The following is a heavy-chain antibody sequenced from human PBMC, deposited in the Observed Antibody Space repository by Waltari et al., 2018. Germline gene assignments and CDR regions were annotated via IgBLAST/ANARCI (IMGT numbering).Heavy chain of an antibody. Sequence: EAQLVQSGAEVKKPGATVNISCKGSRSTLPDYYIHWVQQAPEKGLDWMGLVDPEDGETVYAEKFQGRVTISADTSTDTTHMELSSLRSEDTAVYYCVRGPRVAAAGLDYWGQGTLVTVSS. CDR2: VDPEDGET. V-gene: IGHV1-69-2*01. CDR1: RSTLPDYY. CDR3: VRGPRVAAAGLDY. J-gene: IGHJ4*02. D-gene: IGHD6-13*01.